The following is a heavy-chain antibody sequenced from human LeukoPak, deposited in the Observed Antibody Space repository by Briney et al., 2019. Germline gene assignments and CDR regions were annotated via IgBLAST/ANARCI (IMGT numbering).Heavy chain of an antibody. CDR2: ISGSGGST. CDR1: GFTFSSYA. V-gene: IGHV3-23*01. CDR3: AKVSVNYYGSGSYFKPPNKVLDY. D-gene: IGHD3-10*01. Sequence: GGSLRLSCAASGFTFSSYAISWVRQAPGKGLEWVSAISGSGGSTYYADSVKGRFTISRDNSKNTLYLQMNSLRAEDTAVYYCAKVSVNYYGSGSYFKPPNKVLDYWGQGTLVTVSS. J-gene: IGHJ4*02.